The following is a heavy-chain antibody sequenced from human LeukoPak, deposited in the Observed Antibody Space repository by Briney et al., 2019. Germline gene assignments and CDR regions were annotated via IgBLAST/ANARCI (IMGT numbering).Heavy chain of an antibody. CDR3: ARTRDGATYYYGSGSYLPSVSHDY. CDR1: GGSISSYY. Sequence: SETLSLTCTVSGGSISSYYWSWIRQPPGKGLEWIGYIYYSGSTNYNPSLKSRVTISVDTSKNQFSLKLSSVTAADTAVYYCARTRDGATYYYGSGSYLPSVSHDYWGQGTLVTVSS. J-gene: IGHJ4*02. V-gene: IGHV4-59*01. CDR2: IYYSGST. D-gene: IGHD3-10*01.